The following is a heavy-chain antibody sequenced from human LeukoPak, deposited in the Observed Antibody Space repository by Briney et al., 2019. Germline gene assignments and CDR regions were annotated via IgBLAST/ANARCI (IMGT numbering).Heavy chain of an antibody. CDR2: IYYSGST. V-gene: IGHV4-39*01. Sequence: SETLSLTCTVSGGSISSSSYYWGWIRQPPGKGLEWIGSIYYSGSTYYNPSLKSRVTISVDTSKNQFSLKLTSVTAADSAVYFCARKEDRRGSDAFDIWGQGTMVTISS. J-gene: IGHJ3*02. CDR3: ARKEDRRGSDAFDI. D-gene: IGHD3-10*01. CDR1: GGSISSSSYY.